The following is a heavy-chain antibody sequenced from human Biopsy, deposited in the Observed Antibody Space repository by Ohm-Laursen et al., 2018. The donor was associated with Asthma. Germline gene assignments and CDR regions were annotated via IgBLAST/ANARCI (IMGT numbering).Heavy chain of an antibody. Sequence: SSVKVSCKLSGYSLTDLSMHWVRQAPGQGLEWMGGHDHEAGGTVNARRFQGRVTMTEDTSTDTAYMELSSLSSDDTAVYYCASDFPKDYVRYNFQFWGQGTLVTVSS. V-gene: IGHV1-24*01. D-gene: IGHD4-17*01. CDR3: ASDFPKDYVRYNFQF. J-gene: IGHJ4*02. CDR1: GYSLTDLS. CDR2: HDHEAGGT.